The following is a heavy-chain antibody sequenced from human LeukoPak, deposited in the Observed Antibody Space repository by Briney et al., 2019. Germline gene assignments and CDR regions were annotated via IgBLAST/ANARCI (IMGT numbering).Heavy chain of an antibody. Sequence: ASVKVSCKASGYTFTSYYMHWVRQAPGQGLEWMGIINPSGGSTSYAQKLQGRVTMTTDTSMSTAYMELRSLRSDDTAVYYCARVAERHLDYYFDYWGQGTLVTVSS. CDR2: INPSGGST. D-gene: IGHD3/OR15-3a*01. V-gene: IGHV1-46*01. CDR1: GYTFTSYY. CDR3: ARVAERHLDYYFDY. J-gene: IGHJ4*02.